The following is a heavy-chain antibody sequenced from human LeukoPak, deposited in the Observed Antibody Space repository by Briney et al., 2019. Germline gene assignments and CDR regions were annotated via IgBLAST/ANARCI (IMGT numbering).Heavy chain of an antibody. Sequence: SETLSLTCSVSGYSITNGQSWGWIRQPPGKGLEWIETISRSGSRYYSPSLKSRLTLSVDTSNNHFSLGLTSVTAADTAVYYRARDLGPGYLGHWFDHWGQGTLVTVSS. V-gene: IGHV4-38-2*02. D-gene: IGHD2-21*01. CDR2: ISRSGSR. J-gene: IGHJ5*02. CDR3: ARDLGPGYLGHWFDH. CDR1: GYSITNGQS.